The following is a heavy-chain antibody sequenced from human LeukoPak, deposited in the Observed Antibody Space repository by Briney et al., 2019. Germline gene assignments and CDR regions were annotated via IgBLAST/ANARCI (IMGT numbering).Heavy chain of an antibody. CDR1: GFTFSNYW. CDR2: INQDGSER. CDR3: ATGGIAAALDY. D-gene: IGHD6-13*01. V-gene: IGHV3-7*01. J-gene: IGHJ4*02. Sequence: GGSLRLSCAASGFTFSNYWMSWVRQAPGKGPEWVANINQDGSERNYVDSVKGRFTISRDNANNSLYLQMNSLRAEDTAVYYCATGGIAAALDYWGQGTLVTVSS.